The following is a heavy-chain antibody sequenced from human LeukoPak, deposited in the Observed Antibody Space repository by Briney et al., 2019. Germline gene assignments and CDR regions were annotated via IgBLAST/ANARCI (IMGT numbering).Heavy chain of an antibody. V-gene: IGHV4-38-2*02. J-gene: IGHJ4*02. CDR1: GYSISSGYY. D-gene: IGHD6-19*01. CDR2: IYHSGST. CDR3: ARDGGWYSY. Sequence: SETLSLTCTVSGYSISSGYYWGWIRQPPGKGLEWIGSIYHSGSTYYNPSLKSRVTISVDTSKNQFSLKLSSVTAADTAVYYRARDGGWYSYWGQRTLVTVSS.